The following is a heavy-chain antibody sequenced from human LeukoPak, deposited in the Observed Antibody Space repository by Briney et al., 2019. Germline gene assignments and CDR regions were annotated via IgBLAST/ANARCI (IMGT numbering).Heavy chain of an antibody. D-gene: IGHD3-22*01. Sequence: GASVKVSCKASAYTFTSYDMHWVRQAPGQGLEWMEMINTSGGSTNYAQRFQGRVTMTRDTSTSTVYMELSSLRSEDTAVYYCARGIYYYDSSGTYYFDYWGQGTPVTVSS. V-gene: IGHV1-46*01. CDR3: ARGIYYYDSSGTYYFDY. CDR1: AYTFTSYD. CDR2: INTSGGST. J-gene: IGHJ4*02.